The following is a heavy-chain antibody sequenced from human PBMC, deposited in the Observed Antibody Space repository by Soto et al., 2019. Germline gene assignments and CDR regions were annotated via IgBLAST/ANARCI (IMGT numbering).Heavy chain of an antibody. Sequence: ASVKVSCQASGYTYTTYGISWVRQAPGQGLEWMGWISAYYGSTDYEQKFQGRVTMTRDTSTSTAYMELRSLRSDDTAVYYCVREAEYNSFISFAYWGQGTQVTVSS. CDR2: ISAYYGST. V-gene: IGHV1-18*01. D-gene: IGHD1-1*01. J-gene: IGHJ4*02. CDR1: GYTYTTYG. CDR3: VREAEYNSFISFAY.